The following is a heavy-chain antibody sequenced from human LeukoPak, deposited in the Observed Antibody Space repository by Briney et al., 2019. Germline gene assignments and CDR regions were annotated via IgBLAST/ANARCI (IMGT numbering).Heavy chain of an antibody. CDR3: ASHYGDYDYFQH. V-gene: IGHV4-61*01. Sequence: SETLSLTCTVSGGSVSSSSYYWSWIRQPPGKGLEWIGYIYYSGSTNYNPSLKSRVTISVDTSKNQFSLKLSSVTAADTAVYYCASHYGDYDYFQHWGQGTLVTVSS. J-gene: IGHJ1*01. CDR2: IYYSGST. CDR1: GGSVSSSSYY. D-gene: IGHD4-17*01.